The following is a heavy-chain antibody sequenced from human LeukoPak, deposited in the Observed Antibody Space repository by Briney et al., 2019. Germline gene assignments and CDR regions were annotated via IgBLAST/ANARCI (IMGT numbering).Heavy chain of an antibody. D-gene: IGHD6-19*01. CDR1: GYTFTRYD. Sequence: GASVKVSCKASGYTFTRYDINWVRQATGQGFEWMGWIHPNSGDTGYAQKFQGRVTIIRNTSISTAYMELSSLRSDDTAVYYCATVFDSGEGSFFHSWGQGTLVTVSS. V-gene: IGHV1-8*03. CDR3: ATVFDSGEGSFFHS. CDR2: IHPNSGDT. J-gene: IGHJ5*02.